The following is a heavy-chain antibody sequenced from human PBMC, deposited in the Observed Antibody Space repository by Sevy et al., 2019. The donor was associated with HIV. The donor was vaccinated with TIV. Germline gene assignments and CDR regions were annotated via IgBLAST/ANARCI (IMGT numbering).Heavy chain of an antibody. CDR2: FDTGGST. CDR3: AREGLAVAGNAFDI. D-gene: IGHD6-19*01. CDR1: GFSVSNNY. V-gene: IGHV3-53*01. Sequence: GGSLRLSCAVSGFSVSNNYMNWVRQSPEKGLEWVAVFDTGGSTDYADSVKGRFTISRDNSKNTVYLEMSSLRAEDTAMYYCAREGLAVAGNAFDIWGQGTMVTVSS. J-gene: IGHJ3*02.